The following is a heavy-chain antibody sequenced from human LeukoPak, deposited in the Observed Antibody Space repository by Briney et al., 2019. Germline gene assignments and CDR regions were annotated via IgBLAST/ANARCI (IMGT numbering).Heavy chain of an antibody. CDR2: ILYSGST. CDR1: GGSISGYY. D-gene: IGHD2-15*01. V-gene: IGHV4-59*08. J-gene: IGHJ5*02. Sequence: NASETLSLTCCVSGGSISGYYWSWIRQPPGKGLEWIGYILYSGSTNYNPSLQSRVTISVHTSKNQFSLTLISVTAADTAVYYCARHTPGGGWFDPWGQGTLVTVSS. CDR3: ARHTPGGGWFDP.